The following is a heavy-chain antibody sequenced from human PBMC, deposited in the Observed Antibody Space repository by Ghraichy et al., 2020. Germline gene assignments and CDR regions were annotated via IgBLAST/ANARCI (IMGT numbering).Heavy chain of an antibody. CDR1: GDSVSSPNYY. CDR3: ARVARAVGSGPVVDGHSLFDYVDV. D-gene: IGHD2-21*01. J-gene: IGHJ6*03. CDR2: FHIGGST. Sequence: SETLSLTCTVSGDSVSSPNYYWNWIRQPAGKGLEWIGHFHIGGSTNYNPSLRTRVTLSADTSENQFSLKLNSVTAADTAVYFCARVARAVGSGPVVDGHSLFDYVDVWGKAATVSVSS. V-gene: IGHV4-61*09.